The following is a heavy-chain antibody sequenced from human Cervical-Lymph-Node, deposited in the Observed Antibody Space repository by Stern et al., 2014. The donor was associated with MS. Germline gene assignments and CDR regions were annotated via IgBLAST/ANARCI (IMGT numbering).Heavy chain of an antibody. CDR2: IYPGNFDT. CDR3: ARLASYTGYDYDAFDM. D-gene: IGHD5-12*01. J-gene: IGHJ3*02. CDR1: GYSFTNSW. Sequence: EVQLVESGADVKKPGESLKISCKASGYSFTNSWIGWGRQMPGKGLERMGIIYPGNFDTRYSPSFQGQVTISADRSISTAYLQWSSLKASDTAMYYCARLASYTGYDYDAFDMWGQGTRVTVSS. V-gene: IGHV5-51*03.